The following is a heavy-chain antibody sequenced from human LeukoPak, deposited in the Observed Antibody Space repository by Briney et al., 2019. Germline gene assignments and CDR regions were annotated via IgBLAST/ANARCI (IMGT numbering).Heavy chain of an antibody. V-gene: IGHV3-74*01. CDR3: ASDSGSYWGGYYFDY. Sequence: GGSLRLSCAASGFTFSSSWMHWVRQVPGKGLVWVSRVKGDETTTGYADSVKGRFTISRDNAKNSLYLQMNSLRAEDTAVYYCASDSGSYWGGYYFDYWGQGTLVTVSS. D-gene: IGHD1-26*01. CDR2: VKGDETTT. CDR1: GFTFSSSW. J-gene: IGHJ4*02.